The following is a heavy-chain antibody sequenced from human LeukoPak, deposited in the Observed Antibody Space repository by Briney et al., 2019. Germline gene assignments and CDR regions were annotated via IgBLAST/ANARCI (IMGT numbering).Heavy chain of an antibody. V-gene: IGHV3-23*01. Sequence: GGSLRLSCAASEFTFSSYAMSWVRQAPGKGLEWVSAISGSGGSTYYADSVKGRFTISRDNSKNTLYLQMNSLRAEDTAVYYCAKRKERDGYNYWYYFDYWGQGTLVTVSS. D-gene: IGHD5-24*01. CDR1: EFTFSSYA. J-gene: IGHJ4*02. CDR2: ISGSGGST. CDR3: AKRKERDGYNYWYYFDY.